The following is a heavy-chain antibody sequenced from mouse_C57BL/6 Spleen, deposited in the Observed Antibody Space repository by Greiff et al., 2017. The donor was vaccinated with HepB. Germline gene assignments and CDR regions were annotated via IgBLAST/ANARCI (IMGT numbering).Heavy chain of an antibody. D-gene: IGHD2-4*01. V-gene: IGHV5-9-1*02. J-gene: IGHJ3*01. Sequence: EVMLVESGEGLVKPGGSLKLSCAASGFTFSSYAMSWVRQTPEKRLEWVAYISSGGDYIYYADTVKGRFTISRDNARNTLYLQMSSLKSEDTAMYYCTRGAYYDYDEGFAYWGQGTLVTVS. CDR1: GFTFSSYA. CDR2: ISSGGDYI. CDR3: TRGAYYDYDEGFAY.